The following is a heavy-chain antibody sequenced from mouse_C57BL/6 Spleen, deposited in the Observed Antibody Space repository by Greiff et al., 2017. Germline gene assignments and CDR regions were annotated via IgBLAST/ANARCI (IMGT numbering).Heavy chain of an antibody. D-gene: IGHD2-2*01. CDR2: IWWDDDK. V-gene: IGHV8-8*01. Sequence: QVTLKESGPGILQPSQTLSLTCSFSGFSLSTFGMGVGWIRQPSGKGLEWLAHIWWDDDKYYNPALKSRLTISKDTSKNQVFLKIANVDTADTATYYCARKIYYGNDRAMDYWGQGTSVTVSS. CDR1: GFSLSTFGMG. J-gene: IGHJ4*01. CDR3: ARKIYYGNDRAMDY.